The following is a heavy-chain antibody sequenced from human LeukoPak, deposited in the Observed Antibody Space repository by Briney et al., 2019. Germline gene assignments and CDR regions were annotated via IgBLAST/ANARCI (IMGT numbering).Heavy chain of an antibody. CDR3: AKIAGGDYGMDV. V-gene: IGHV1-2*06. CDR2: INPKTGAT. D-gene: IGHD2-21*01. CDR1: GYTFTSYG. Sequence: ASVKVSCKASGYTFTSYGISWVRQAPGQGLEWVGRINPKTGATNYAQKFQGRVTMTRDTSITTGYMELSRLRSDDTAVYYCAKIAGGDYGMDVWGQGTTVIVSS. J-gene: IGHJ6*02.